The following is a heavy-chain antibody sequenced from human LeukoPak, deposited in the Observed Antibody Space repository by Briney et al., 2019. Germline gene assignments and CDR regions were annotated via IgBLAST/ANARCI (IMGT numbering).Heavy chain of an antibody. CDR1: GFTFSSYS. J-gene: IGHJ5*01. Sequence: GGSLRLSCAASGFTFSSYSMNWVRQAPGKGLEWVSSISYSSTYIYYADSVKGRFTISRDNAKSSLFLVMNSLRVEDTAVYYCTSAYTSSWFGSWGQGALVTVSS. V-gene: IGHV3-21*06. CDR3: TSAYTSSWFGS. D-gene: IGHD3-16*01. CDR2: ISYSSTYI.